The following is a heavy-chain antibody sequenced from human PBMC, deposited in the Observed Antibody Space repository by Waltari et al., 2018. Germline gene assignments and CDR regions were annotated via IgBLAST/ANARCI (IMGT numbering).Heavy chain of an antibody. CDR3: ARTLPPDNKSWHYYFGMDV. J-gene: IGHJ6*02. V-gene: IGHV1-69*05. D-gene: IGHD1-1*01. CDR2: FIPMFNPS. Sequence: QVQLVQSGAEAKKPGSSVKVSCKSSGGTFANYAISWVRQAPGQGVEWMGGFIPMFNPSNDPQKFKDRVTITKDESTTTAFMELSGLRFDDTAIYYCARTLPPDNKSWHYYFGMDVWGQGTTVTVSS. CDR1: GGTFANYA.